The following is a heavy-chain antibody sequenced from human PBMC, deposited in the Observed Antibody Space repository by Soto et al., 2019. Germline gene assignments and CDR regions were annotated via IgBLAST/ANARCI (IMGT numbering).Heavy chain of an antibody. D-gene: IGHD6-13*01. Sequence: SLRLSCTASGFTFGDYAMSWFRQAPGKGLEWVGFIRSKAYGGTTEYAASVKGRFTISRDDSKSIAYLQMNSLKTEDTAVYYCTRGSDSSSWPQLYYYYYYMDVWGKGTTVTVSS. CDR2: IRSKAYGGTT. CDR3: TRGSDSSSWPQLYYYYYYMDV. CDR1: GFTFGDYA. V-gene: IGHV3-49*03. J-gene: IGHJ6*03.